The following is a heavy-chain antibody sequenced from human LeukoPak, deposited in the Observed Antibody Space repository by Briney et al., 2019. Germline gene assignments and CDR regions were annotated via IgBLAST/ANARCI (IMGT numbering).Heavy chain of an antibody. J-gene: IGHJ6*03. CDR2: ITSSSSNI. D-gene: IGHD2-8*01. CDR3: AREDTTGVTYYYYYYYMDV. V-gene: IGHV3-21*01. CDR1: GFTFSTYT. Sequence: GGSLRLSCAASGFTFSTYTMNWVRQAPGKGLEWVSSITSSSSNIYYADSVKGRFTISRDNAKNSLYLQMNSLRAEDTAVYYCAREDTTGVTYYYYYYYMDVWGKGTTVTVSS.